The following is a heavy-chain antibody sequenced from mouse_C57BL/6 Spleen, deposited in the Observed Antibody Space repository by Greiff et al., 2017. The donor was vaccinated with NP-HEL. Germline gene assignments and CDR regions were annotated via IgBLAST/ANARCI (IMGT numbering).Heavy chain of an antibody. D-gene: IGHD2-1*01. J-gene: IGHJ3*01. Sequence: EVQLQQSGPELVKPGASVKMSCKASGYTFTDYNMHWVKQSHGKSLEWIGYINPNNGGTSYNQKFKGKATLTVNKSSSTAYMELRSLTSEDSAVYYCAMGGDGNWFAYWGQGTLVTVSA. CDR1: GYTFTDYN. CDR2: INPNNGGT. CDR3: AMGGDGNWFAY. V-gene: IGHV1-22*01.